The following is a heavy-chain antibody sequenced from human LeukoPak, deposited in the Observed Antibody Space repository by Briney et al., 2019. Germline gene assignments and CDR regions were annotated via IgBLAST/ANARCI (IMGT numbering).Heavy chain of an antibody. J-gene: IGHJ4*02. CDR3: VEGIFDY. D-gene: IGHD3-10*01. V-gene: IGHV3-23*01. Sequence: PGGSLRLSCAASGFTFSSYGMHWVRQAPGKGLEWVSDISGSGHTTNYADSVKGRFSISRDNSKTTLYLQMSSLRVEDTAVYYCVEGIFDYWGQGTLVTVSS. CDR2: ISGSGHTT. CDR1: GFTFSSYG.